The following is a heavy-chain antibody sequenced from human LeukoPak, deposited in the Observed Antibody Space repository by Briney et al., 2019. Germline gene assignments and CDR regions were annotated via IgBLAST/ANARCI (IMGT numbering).Heavy chain of an antibody. D-gene: IGHD2-15*01. Sequence: GGSLRLSCAASGFTFSSYGMHWVRQAPGKGLEWVAVISYDGSNKYYADYVKGRFTISRDNSKNTPYLQMNSLRAEDTAVYYCAKNGGPWGQGTLVTVSS. J-gene: IGHJ4*02. CDR3: AKNGGP. CDR1: GFTFSSYG. V-gene: IGHV3-30*18. CDR2: ISYDGSNK.